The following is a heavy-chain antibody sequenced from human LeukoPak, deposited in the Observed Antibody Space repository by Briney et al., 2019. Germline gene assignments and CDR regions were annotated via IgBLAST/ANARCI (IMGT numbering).Heavy chain of an antibody. CDR2: IIPIPGIA. CDR1: GGTFSSYT. J-gene: IGHJ6*03. V-gene: IGHV1-69*02. CDR3: ARLEGPRSPIGVVIPYMDV. D-gene: IGHD3-3*01. Sequence: ASVKVSCKASGGTFSSYTISWVRQAPGQGLEWMGRIIPIPGIANYAQKFQGRVTITADKSTSTAYMELSSLRSEDTAVYYCARLEGPRSPIGVVIPYMDVWGTGTTVTVSS.